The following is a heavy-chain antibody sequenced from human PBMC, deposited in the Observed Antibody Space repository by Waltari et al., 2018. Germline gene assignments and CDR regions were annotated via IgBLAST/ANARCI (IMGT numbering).Heavy chain of an antibody. V-gene: IGHV1-46*01. Sequence: QVQLVQSGAEVKKPGASVKISCKTSEYTFTSSYIHWVRQAPGQGLEWMGIINPSGGSTMYAQKFQGRVTMTRDTSTSTVYMGLSSLRSEDTAVYYCARDTGALWMDVWGQGTTVTVSS. CDR2: INPSGGST. J-gene: IGHJ6*02. D-gene: IGHD2-21*01. CDR1: EYTFTSSY. CDR3: ARDTGALWMDV.